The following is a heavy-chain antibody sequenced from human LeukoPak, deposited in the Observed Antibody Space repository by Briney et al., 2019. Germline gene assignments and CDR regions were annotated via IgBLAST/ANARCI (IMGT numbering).Heavy chain of an antibody. V-gene: IGHV4-39*01. CDR1: GGSISSSSYY. J-gene: IGHJ4*02. CDR3: AIGYCSGGSCSFDY. Sequence: SETLSLTCTVSGGSISSSSYYWGWIRQPPGKGLEWIGSIYYSGSTYYNPFLKSRVTISVDTSKNQFSLKLSSVTAADTAVYYCAIGYCSGGSCSFDYWGQGTLVTVSS. CDR2: IYYSGST. D-gene: IGHD2-15*01.